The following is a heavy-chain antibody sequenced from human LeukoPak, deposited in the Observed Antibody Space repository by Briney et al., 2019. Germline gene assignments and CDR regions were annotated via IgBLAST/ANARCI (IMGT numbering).Heavy chain of an antibody. CDR3: ARPNGDYHNWFDP. D-gene: IGHD4-17*01. CDR2: INPNSGDT. CDR1: GYTFTGDY. J-gene: IGHJ5*02. V-gene: IGHV1-2*02. Sequence: ASVMVSCKASGYTFTGDYIHWVRQAPGQGLEWMGWINPNSGDTNYAQKFQDRVTLSRDTSISTAYMELTNLRSDDTAVYYCARPNGDYHNWFDPWGQGTLVTVSS.